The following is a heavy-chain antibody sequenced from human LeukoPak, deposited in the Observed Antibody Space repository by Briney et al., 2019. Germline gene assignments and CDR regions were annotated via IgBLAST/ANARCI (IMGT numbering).Heavy chain of an antibody. D-gene: IGHD3-3*01. Sequence: GGSLRLSCAASGFTVSSNCMSWVRQAPGKGLEWVSVIYSGGSTYYADSVKGRFTISRDNSKNTLYLQMNSLRAEDTAVYYCARIMSGIFGVVNNWGQGTLVTVSS. V-gene: IGHV3-53*01. CDR1: GFTVSSNC. CDR3: ARIMSGIFGVVNN. CDR2: IYSGGST. J-gene: IGHJ4*02.